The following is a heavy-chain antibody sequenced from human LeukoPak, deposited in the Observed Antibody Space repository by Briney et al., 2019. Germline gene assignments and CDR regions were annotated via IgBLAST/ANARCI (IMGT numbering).Heavy chain of an antibody. CDR3: ARVYYYDSSGYYFFDY. J-gene: IGHJ4*02. CDR2: IYYDGTT. D-gene: IGHD3-22*01. V-gene: IGHV4-39*07. CDR1: GASVGSANFY. Sequence: SETLSLTCSVSGASVGSANFYWAWMRQPPGKGLEWIGSIYYDGTTYYNPSLRSRVTISINTSKNQFSLKLTSVTAADTAVYYCARVYYYDSSGYYFFDYWGQGTLVTVSS.